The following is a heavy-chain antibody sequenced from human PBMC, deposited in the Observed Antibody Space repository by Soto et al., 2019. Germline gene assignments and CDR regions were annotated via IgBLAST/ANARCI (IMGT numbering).Heavy chain of an antibody. V-gene: IGHV4-39*01. CDR3: AVDSWYYYGTNAFYYPPDWFDP. CDR1: GGSISSSSDY. J-gene: IGHJ5*02. D-gene: IGHD3-22*01. CDR2: IYYSGST. Sequence: PSETLSLTCTVSGGSISSSSDYWGWVRQPPGKGLEWIGTIYYSGSTYYNPSLKSRVTISVDTSKNQFSLKLTSVTAADTAVYYCAVDSWYYYGTNAFYYPPDWFDPWGQGTLVTVSS.